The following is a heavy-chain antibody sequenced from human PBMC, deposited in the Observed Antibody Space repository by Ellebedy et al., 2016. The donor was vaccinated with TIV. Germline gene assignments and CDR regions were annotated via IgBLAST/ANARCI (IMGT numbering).Heavy chain of an antibody. CDR3: TTKSAGTGTTFDY. V-gene: IGHV3-15*01. CDR2: IKSKTDGGTT. J-gene: IGHJ4*02. D-gene: IGHD1-1*01. Sequence: GGSLRLXXAASGFTFSNAWMSWVRQAPGKGLEWVGRIKSKTDGGTTDYAAPAKGRFTISRDDSKNTLYLQMNSLKTEDTAVYYCTTKSAGTGTTFDYWGQGTLVTVSS. CDR1: GFTFSNAW.